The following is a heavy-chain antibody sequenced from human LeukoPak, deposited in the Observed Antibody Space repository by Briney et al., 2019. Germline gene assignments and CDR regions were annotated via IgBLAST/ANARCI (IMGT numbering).Heavy chain of an antibody. CDR1: GYIFTGYY. Sequence: GASVKVSCKASGYIFTGYYMHWVRQAPGQGLEWMGWINPNSGGTNYAQKFQGRVTMTRDTSISTAYMELSRLRSDDTAVYYCARERRGERSSFAYWGQGALVTVSS. D-gene: IGHD6-6*01. V-gene: IGHV1-2*02. CDR2: INPNSGGT. J-gene: IGHJ4*02. CDR3: ARERRGERSSFAY.